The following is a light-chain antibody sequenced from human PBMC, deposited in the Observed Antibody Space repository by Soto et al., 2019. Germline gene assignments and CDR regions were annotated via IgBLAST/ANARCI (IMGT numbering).Light chain of an antibody. CDR2: EAS. J-gene: IGKJ5*01. CDR1: QSVSNNY. V-gene: IGKV3-11*01. Sequence: EIVLTRSPGTLSLSPGARATLSCRASQSVSNNYLAWYQQRPGQAPRLLIYEASSRATGVPARFIGSGSGTDFTLTISSLEPEDFAIYYCQKRGNWPHFGQGTRLEIK. CDR3: QKRGNWPH.